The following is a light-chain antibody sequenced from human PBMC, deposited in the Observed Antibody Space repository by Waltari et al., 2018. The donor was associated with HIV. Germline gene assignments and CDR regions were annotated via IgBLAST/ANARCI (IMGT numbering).Light chain of an antibody. CDR3: CSYAGSSTLI. CDR1: SSDVVRYNL. CDR2: EVS. V-gene: IGLV2-23*02. Sequence: QSALTQPASVSGSPGQSITLSFPGTSSDVVRYNLVPWYQQNPDKAPKLMIYEVSKRPSGVSNRFSGSKSGNTASLTISGLQAEDEAAYYCCSYAGSSTLIFGGGTKLTVL. J-gene: IGLJ2*01.